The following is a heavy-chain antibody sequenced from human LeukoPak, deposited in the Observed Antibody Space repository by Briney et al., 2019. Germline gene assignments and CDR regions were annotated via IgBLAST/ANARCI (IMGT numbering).Heavy chain of an antibody. CDR2: IYYSGST. Sequence: SETLSLTCTVSGGSVSSGSYYWSWIRQPPGKGLEWIGYIYYSGSTNYNPSLKSRVTISVDTSKNQFSLKLSSVTAADTAVYYCARVDSSSWYRDYWGQGTLVTVSS. CDR3: ARVDSSSWYRDY. V-gene: IGHV4-61*01. D-gene: IGHD6-13*01. J-gene: IGHJ4*02. CDR1: GGSVSSGSYY.